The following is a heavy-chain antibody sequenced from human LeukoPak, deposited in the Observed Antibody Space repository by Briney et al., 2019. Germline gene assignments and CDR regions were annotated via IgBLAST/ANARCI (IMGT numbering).Heavy chain of an antibody. D-gene: IGHD3-22*01. CDR1: GYTFTGYY. V-gene: IGHV1-2*02. CDR2: TNPNSGGT. CDR3: AGVRDYDSSGYHPMDV. J-gene: IGHJ6*03. Sequence: ASVKVSCKASGYTFTGYYMHWVRQAPGQGLEWMGWTNPNSGGTNYAQKFQGRVTMTRDTSISTAYMELSRLRSDDTAVYYCAGVRDYDSSGYHPMDVWGKGTTVTVSS.